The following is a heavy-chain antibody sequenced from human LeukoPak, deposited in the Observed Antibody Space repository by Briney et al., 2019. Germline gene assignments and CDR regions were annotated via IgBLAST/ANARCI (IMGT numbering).Heavy chain of an antibody. CDR2: IYTSGSS. V-gene: IGHV4-61*02. Sequence: SETLSLTCTVSGDSISTYSYAWSWIRQPAGKGLEWIGRIYTSGSSKCNPSLKSRVTLSADTSKNQFSLKLSSVTAADTAVYYCARDREFCSGARCYYFYYMDVWGEGTTVTVSS. CDR3: ARDREFCSGARCYYFYYMDV. J-gene: IGHJ6*03. CDR1: GDSISTYSYA. D-gene: IGHD2-15*01.